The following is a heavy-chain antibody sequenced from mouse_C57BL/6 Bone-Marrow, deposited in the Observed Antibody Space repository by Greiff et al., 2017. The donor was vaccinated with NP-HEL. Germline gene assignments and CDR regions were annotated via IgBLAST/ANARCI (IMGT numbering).Heavy chain of an antibody. D-gene: IGHD1-1*01. CDR2: IDPSDSYT. J-gene: IGHJ2*01. V-gene: IGHV1-69*01. CDR3: ARGGYYAY. CDR1: GYTFTSYW. Sequence: QVQLKQPGAELVMPGASVKLSCKASGYTFTSYWMHWVKQRPGQGLEWIGEIDPSDSYTNYNQKFKGKSTLTVDKSSSTAYMQLSSLTSEDSAVYYGARGGYYAYWGQGPLSQSPQ.